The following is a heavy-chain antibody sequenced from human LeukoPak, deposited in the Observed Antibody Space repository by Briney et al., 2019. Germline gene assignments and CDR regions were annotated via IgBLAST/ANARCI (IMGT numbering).Heavy chain of an antibody. CDR2: MNPNSGNT. CDR1: GYTFTSYD. J-gene: IGHJ3*02. Sequence: ASVKVPCKASGYTFTSYDINWVRQATGQGLEWMGWMNPNSGNTGYAQKFQGRVTMTRNTSISTAYMELSSLRSEDTAVYYCASFGGRTDCSGGSCYGPLDAFDIWGQGTMVTVSS. D-gene: IGHD2-15*01. V-gene: IGHV1-8*01. CDR3: ASFGGRTDCSGGSCYGPLDAFDI.